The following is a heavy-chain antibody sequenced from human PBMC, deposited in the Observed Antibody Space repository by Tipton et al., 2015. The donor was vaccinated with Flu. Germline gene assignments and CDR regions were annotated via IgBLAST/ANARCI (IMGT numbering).Heavy chain of an antibody. J-gene: IGHJ4*02. D-gene: IGHD5-18*01. Sequence: SLRLSCAASGFTFSSYWMHWVRQAPGKGLVWVSRINSDGSSTSYADSVKGRFTISRDNAKNTLYLQINSLRAEDTAVYYCARSRDSYGLPFDYWGQGTLVTVSS. V-gene: IGHV3-74*01. CDR2: INSDGSST. CDR3: ARSRDSYGLPFDY. CDR1: GFTFSSYW.